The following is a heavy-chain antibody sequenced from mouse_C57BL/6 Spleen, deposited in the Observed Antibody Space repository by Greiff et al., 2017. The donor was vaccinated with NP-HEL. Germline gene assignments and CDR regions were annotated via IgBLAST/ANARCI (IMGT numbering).Heavy chain of an antibody. Sequence: QVHVKQSGAELVRPGASVTLSCKASGYTFTDYEMHWVKQTPVHGLEWIGAIDPETGGTAYNQKFKGKAILTADKSSSTAYMELRSLTSEDSAVYYCTRSIYGSGYYFDYWGQGTTLTVSS. CDR1: GYTFTDYE. CDR3: TRSIYGSGYYFDY. D-gene: IGHD1-1*01. V-gene: IGHV1-15*01. J-gene: IGHJ2*01. CDR2: IDPETGGT.